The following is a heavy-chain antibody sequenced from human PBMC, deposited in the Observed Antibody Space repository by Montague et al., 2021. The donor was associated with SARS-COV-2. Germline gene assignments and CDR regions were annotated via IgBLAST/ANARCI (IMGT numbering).Heavy chain of an antibody. CDR3: VREGGSMTFDF. J-gene: IGHJ4*02. CDR2: MFTSGST. V-gene: IGHV4-61*02. D-gene: IGHD1-26*01. Sequence: TLSLTCTVSGASISNPTYSWGWIRQPAGKELEWIGRMFTSGSTTYNPSLTSRVTIPVDTSTNQFSLRLNSVTDADTALYYCVREGGSMTFDFWGQGILVTVSS. CDR1: GASISNPTYS.